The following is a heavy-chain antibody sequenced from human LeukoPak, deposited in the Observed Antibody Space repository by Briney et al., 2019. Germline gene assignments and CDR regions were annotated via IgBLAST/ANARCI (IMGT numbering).Heavy chain of an antibody. CDR1: GYIFTDYY. V-gene: IGHV1-2*02. D-gene: IGHD3-10*01. J-gene: IGHJ4*02. Sequence: ASVKVSCKTSGYIFTDYYIHWVRQARGQGLEWMAWINPNSGGTYFAQKFEARVTLSRDTSINTAYMEMRGLTSDDTAVCYCAKSQYSFGSGATRPLFDYWGQGTQVTVSS. CDR2: INPNSGGT. CDR3: AKSQYSFGSGATRPLFDY.